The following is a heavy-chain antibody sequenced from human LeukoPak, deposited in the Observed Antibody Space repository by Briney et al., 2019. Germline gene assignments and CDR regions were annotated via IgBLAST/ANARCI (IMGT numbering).Heavy chain of an antibody. CDR3: ARDLAYCGGDCYSTHYWYFDL. CDR2: IYYSGST. D-gene: IGHD2-21*02. V-gene: IGHV4-30-4*01. J-gene: IGHJ2*01. Sequence: PSETLFLTCTVSGGSISSGDYYWSWIRQPPGKGLEWIGYIYYSGSTYYNPSLKSRVTISVDTSKNLFSLKLSSVTAADTAVYYCARDLAYCGGDCYSTHYWYFDLWGRGTLVTVSS. CDR1: GGSISSGDYY.